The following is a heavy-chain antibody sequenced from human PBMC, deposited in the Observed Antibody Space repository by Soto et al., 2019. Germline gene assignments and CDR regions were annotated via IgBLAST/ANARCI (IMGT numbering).Heavy chain of an antibody. J-gene: IGHJ3*02. CDR3: ARGYCSSTSCYAGDGAFDI. Sequence: QVQLVQSGAEVKKPGASVKVSCKASGYTFTSYGISWVRQAPGQGLEWMGWISAYNGNTNYAQKLQGRFTMTTDTSTSTAYMELRSLRSDATAVYYCARGYCSSTSCYAGDGAFDIWGQGTMVTVSS. V-gene: IGHV1-18*01. D-gene: IGHD2-2*01. CDR1: GYTFTSYG. CDR2: ISAYNGNT.